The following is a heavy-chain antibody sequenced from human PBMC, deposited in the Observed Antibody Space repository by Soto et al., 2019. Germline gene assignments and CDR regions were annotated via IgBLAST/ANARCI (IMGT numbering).Heavy chain of an antibody. J-gene: IGHJ4*02. Sequence: QVQLEQSGAEMKTPGASVKVSCRTSGYTFTGHHIHWVRQAPGQGLEWMGWINPISGGTKYREKFQGRVSITRDKSSSTAYMELSSLTSDDSAVYYCAKDGRHCSGGSCPQGHWGQGTLVTVPS. D-gene: IGHD2-15*01. CDR3: AKDGRHCSGGSCPQGH. V-gene: IGHV1-2*02. CDR1: GYTFTGHH. CDR2: INPISGGT.